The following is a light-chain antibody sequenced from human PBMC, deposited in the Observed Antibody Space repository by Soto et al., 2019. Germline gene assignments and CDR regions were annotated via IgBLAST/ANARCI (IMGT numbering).Light chain of an antibody. Sequence: QSALTQPASVSGSPGQSITISCTGTSSDVGGYNYVSWYQRHPGKAPKLMIYEVSNRPSGVSNRFSGSKSGNTASLTISGLRAHDAADYYCSSYPSSSTLVFGTGTKVTVL. CDR3: SSYPSSSTLV. CDR2: EVS. V-gene: IGLV2-14*01. CDR1: SSDVGGYNY. J-gene: IGLJ1*01.